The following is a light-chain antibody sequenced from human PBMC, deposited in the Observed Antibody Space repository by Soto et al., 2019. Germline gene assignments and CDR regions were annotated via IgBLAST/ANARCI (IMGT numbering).Light chain of an antibody. V-gene: IGKV1-39*01. CDR2: AAS. CDR1: QSISTF. J-gene: IGKJ1*01. Sequence: DIQMTQSPSSLSASVGDRVSVTCRASQSISTFLNWYQQRPGEAPKLLIYAASSLQSGVPSRFSGSGSGADFTLTICSLQPEDFATYYFQQSYTTPRTFGQGTKVEVK. CDR3: QQSYTTPRT.